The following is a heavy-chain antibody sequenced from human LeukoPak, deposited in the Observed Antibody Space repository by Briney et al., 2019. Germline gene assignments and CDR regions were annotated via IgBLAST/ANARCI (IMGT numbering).Heavy chain of an antibody. CDR3: ARDHYYGSGSFNNWFDP. V-gene: IGHV4-4*07. J-gene: IGHJ5*02. CDR1: GGSISSYY. CDR2: IYTSGSS. D-gene: IGHD3-10*01. Sequence: PSETLSLTCSVSGGSISSYYWSCIRQPAGKGLEWIGRIYTSGSSNYHPSLKNRVTMSVDTSKNQFSLKLSSVTAADTAVYYCARDHYYGSGSFNNWFDPWGQGTLVTVCS.